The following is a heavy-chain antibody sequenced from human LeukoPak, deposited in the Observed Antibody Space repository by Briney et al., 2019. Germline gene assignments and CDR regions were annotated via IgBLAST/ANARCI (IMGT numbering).Heavy chain of an antibody. J-gene: IGHJ4*02. V-gene: IGHV3-33*01. Sequence: GRSLRLSCAASGFTFSSYGMHWVRQAPGKGLEWVAVIWYDGSNKYYADSVKGRFTISRDNSKNTLYLQMNSLRAEDTAVYYCARAPHDDVWGSYRFSNVDYWGQGTLVTVSS. D-gene: IGHD3-16*02. CDR3: ARAPHDDVWGSYRFSNVDY. CDR2: IWYDGSNK. CDR1: GFTFSSYG.